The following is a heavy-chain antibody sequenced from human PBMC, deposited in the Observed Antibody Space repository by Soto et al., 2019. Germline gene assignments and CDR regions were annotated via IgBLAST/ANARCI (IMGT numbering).Heavy chain of an antibody. CDR1: GFTFSSYS. D-gene: IGHD5-18*01. V-gene: IGHV3-48*01. CDR2: ISSSSSTI. J-gene: IGHJ4*02. CDR3: ARDSGYSYGPLDY. Sequence: GGSLRLSCAASGFTFSSYSMNWVRQAPGKGLEWVSYISSSSSTIYYAEYVKGRFTISRDNAKNSLYLQMNSLRAEDTAVYYCARDSGYSYGPLDYWGQGTLVTVSS.